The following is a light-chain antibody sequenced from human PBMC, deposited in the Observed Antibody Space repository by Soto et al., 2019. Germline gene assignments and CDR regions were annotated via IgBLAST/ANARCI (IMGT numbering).Light chain of an antibody. CDR3: HQRSNWPLT. J-gene: IGKJ4*01. Sequence: EIVVPPSPATLSLSPGERATLSCRASQSVSSYLAWYQQKPGQAPRLLISDASNRATGIPARFSGSGSGTDFTLTISSLEPEDFAVYYCHQRSNWPLTFGGGTKVEIK. CDR2: DAS. CDR1: QSVSSY. V-gene: IGKV3-11*01.